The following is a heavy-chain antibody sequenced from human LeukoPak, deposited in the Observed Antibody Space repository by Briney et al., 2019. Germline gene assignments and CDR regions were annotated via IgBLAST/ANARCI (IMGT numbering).Heavy chain of an antibody. V-gene: IGHV4-34*01. CDR3: ARQAYSSSRYFQH. J-gene: IGHJ1*01. D-gene: IGHD6-13*01. CDR1: GVTFSGYY. Sequence: SETLSLTCAVYGVTFSGYYWSWIRQPPGKGLEWVGEINHSGSTNYNPSLKSRVTISVDTSKNQFSLKLSSVTAADTAVYYCARQAYSSSRYFQHWGQGTLVTVSS. CDR2: INHSGST.